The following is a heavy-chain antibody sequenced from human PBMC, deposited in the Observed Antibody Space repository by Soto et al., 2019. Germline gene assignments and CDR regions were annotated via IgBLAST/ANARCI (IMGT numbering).Heavy chain of an antibody. CDR3: ARTTVTASYYYMDV. CDR2: ISTYNGNI. D-gene: IGHD4-17*01. CDR1: GYTSTNYG. V-gene: IGHV1-18*01. Sequence: ASVKVSCKASGYTSTNYGSTWVRQAPGQGLGWLGWISTYNGNIKYAQKVQGRLTMTTDTSTSTANMELTSLRSDDTALYYCARTTVTASYYYMDVWGKGSTVTVSS. J-gene: IGHJ6*03.